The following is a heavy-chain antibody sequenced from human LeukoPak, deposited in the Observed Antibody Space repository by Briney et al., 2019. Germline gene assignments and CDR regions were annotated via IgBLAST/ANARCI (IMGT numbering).Heavy chain of an antibody. D-gene: IGHD1-26*01. CDR1: GDTFRRYD. CDR3: AREGSGSSQGYAFDI. Sequence: EASVKVSCKASGDTFRRYDISWVRQAPGQGLEWMGGIIPIFGTANYAQKFQGRVTITADESTSTVYMELSSLRSEDTAVYYCAREGSGSSQGYAFDIWGQGTMVTVSS. J-gene: IGHJ3*02. CDR2: IIPIFGTA. V-gene: IGHV1-69*13.